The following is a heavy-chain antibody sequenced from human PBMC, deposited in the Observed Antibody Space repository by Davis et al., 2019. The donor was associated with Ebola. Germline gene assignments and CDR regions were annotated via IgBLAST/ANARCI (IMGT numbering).Heavy chain of an antibody. V-gene: IGHV3-11*03. J-gene: IGHJ1*01. CDR2: ISSSSSYI. Sequence: GGSLRLSCAASGFTFSDYYMSWIRQAPGKGLEWVSYISSSSSYIYYADSVKGRFTISRDNAKNSLYLQMNSLRAEDTAVYYCRLDSSMEQHWGQGTLVTVSS. CDR1: GFTFSDYY. D-gene: IGHD6-19*01. CDR3: RLDSSMEQH.